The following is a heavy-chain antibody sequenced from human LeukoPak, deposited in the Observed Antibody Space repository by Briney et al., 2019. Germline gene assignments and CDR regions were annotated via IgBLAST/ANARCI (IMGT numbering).Heavy chain of an antibody. CDR2: ISYDGSNK. CDR3: ARGGTLGIFGVVLRMDV. V-gene: IGHV3-30*04. D-gene: IGHD3-3*01. Sequence: GGSLRLSCAASGFTFSSYAMHWVRQAPGKGLEWVAVISYDGSNKYYADSVKGRFTISRDNAKNSLYLQMNSLRAEDTALYYCARGGTLGIFGVVLRMDVWGKGTTVTVSS. J-gene: IGHJ6*04. CDR1: GFTFSSYA.